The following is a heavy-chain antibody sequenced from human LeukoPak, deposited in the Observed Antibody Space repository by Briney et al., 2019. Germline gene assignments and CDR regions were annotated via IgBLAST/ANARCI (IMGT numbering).Heavy chain of an antibody. D-gene: IGHD5-18*01. CDR2: ISSSSSTI. V-gene: IGHV3-48*04. CDR1: GFTFSSYS. J-gene: IGHJ4*02. CDR3: ARDLKRWAYGYYY. Sequence: GGSLRLSCAASGFTFSSYSMNWVRQAPGKGLEWVSYISSSSSTIYYADSVKGRFTISRDNAKNSLYLQMNSLRAEDTAVYYCARDLKRWAYGYYYWGQGTLVTVSS.